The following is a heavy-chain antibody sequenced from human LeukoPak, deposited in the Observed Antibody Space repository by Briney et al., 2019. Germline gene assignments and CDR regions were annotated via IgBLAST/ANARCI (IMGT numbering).Heavy chain of an antibody. J-gene: IGHJ4*02. D-gene: IGHD6-6*01. CDR3: ARHDAGIAARPFDN. CDR2: IHASGPT. V-gene: IGHV4-4*09. CDR1: NGSISSYH. Sequence: SETLSLTCTVSNGSISSYHWSWVRQPPGKGLEWIAYIHASGPTNYNPSLKSRITISVDTSKNQFSLKLSSVTAADTAVYYCARHDAGIAARPFDNWGQGTLVTVSS.